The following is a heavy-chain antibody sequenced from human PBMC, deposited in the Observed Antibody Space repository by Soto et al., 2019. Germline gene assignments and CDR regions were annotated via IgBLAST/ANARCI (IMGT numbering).Heavy chain of an antibody. V-gene: IGHV3-7*03. CDR1: GFTFSSYW. Sequence: GGSLRLSCAASGFTFSSYWMSWVRQAPGKGLEWVANIKQDGSEKYYVDSVKGRFTISRDNAKNSLYLQMNSLRAEDTAVYYCARDREYRSGCSCYYYYGMDVWGQGTTVTVYS. CDR2: IKQDGSEK. J-gene: IGHJ6*02. CDR3: ARDREYRSGCSCYYYYGMDV. D-gene: IGHD6-19*01.